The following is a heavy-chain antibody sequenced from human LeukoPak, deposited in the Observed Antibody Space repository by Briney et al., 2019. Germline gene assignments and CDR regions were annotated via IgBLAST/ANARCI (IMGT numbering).Heavy chain of an antibody. Sequence: SVKVSCKASGGTFSSYTISWVRQAPGQGLEWMGRIIPILGIANYAQKFQGRVTITADKSTYTAYMELSSLRSEDTAVYYCARALPWGIVVVPAAIPGWFDPWGQGTLVTVSS. CDR2: IIPILGIA. V-gene: IGHV1-69*02. CDR3: ARALPWGIVVVPAAIPGWFDP. D-gene: IGHD2-2*02. J-gene: IGHJ5*02. CDR1: GGTFSSYT.